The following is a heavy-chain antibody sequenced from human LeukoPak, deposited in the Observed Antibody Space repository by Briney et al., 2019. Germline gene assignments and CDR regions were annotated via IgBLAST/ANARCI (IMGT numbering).Heavy chain of an antibody. CDR2: FYTSGHT. CDR1: GGSINSGSYC. Sequence: MPSETLSLTCTVSGGSINSGSYCWSWIRQPAGKGLEWMGHFYTSGHTSYNPSLKSRVTISVDTSKNQFSLKLSSVTAADTAVYYCARVHTGPYYFDYWGQGTLVTVSS. CDR3: ARVHTGPYYFDY. V-gene: IGHV4-61*09. J-gene: IGHJ4*02. D-gene: IGHD3-10*01.